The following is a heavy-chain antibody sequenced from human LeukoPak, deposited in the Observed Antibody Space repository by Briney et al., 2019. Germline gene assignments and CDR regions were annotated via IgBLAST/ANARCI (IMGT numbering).Heavy chain of an antibody. CDR1: GYSISSGYY. CDR3: ARRIARPDNWFDP. CDR2: IYHSGST. V-gene: IGHV4-38-2*01. J-gene: IGHJ5*02. D-gene: IGHD6-6*01. Sequence: SETLSLTCAVSGYSISSGYYWGWIRQPPGKGLEWIGSIYHSGSTYYNPSLKSRATISVDTSKNQFSLKLSSVTAADTAVYYCARRIARPDNWFDPWGQGTLVTVSS.